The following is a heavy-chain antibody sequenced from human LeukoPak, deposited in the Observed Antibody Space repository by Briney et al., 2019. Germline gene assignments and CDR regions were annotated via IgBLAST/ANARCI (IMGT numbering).Heavy chain of an antibody. CDR2: INHSGST. Sequence: KPSETLSLTCAVYGGSFSGYYWSWIRQPPGKGLEWIGEINHSGSTNYNPSLKSRVTISVDTSKNQFSLKLSSVTAADTAVYYCARVASSGPFDYWGQGTLVTVSS. CDR3: ARVASSGPFDY. V-gene: IGHV4-34*01. D-gene: IGHD3-22*01. CDR1: GGSFSGYY. J-gene: IGHJ4*02.